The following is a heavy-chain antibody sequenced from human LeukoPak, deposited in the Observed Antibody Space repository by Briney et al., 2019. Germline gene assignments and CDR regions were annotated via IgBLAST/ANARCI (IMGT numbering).Heavy chain of an antibody. CDR2: ITSDSRYK. Sequence: PGGSLRLSCEASGFSFPYGMNWVRQAPGKSLEWVSSITSDSRYKYYVDSVRGRFTISRDNAKNTLFLQIDSLRAEDTAVYYCARDPYSGTYGHLYYYYMDVWGKGTTVTISS. D-gene: IGHD1-26*01. J-gene: IGHJ6*03. CDR1: GFSFPYG. CDR3: ARDPYSGTYGHLYYYYMDV. V-gene: IGHV3-21*01.